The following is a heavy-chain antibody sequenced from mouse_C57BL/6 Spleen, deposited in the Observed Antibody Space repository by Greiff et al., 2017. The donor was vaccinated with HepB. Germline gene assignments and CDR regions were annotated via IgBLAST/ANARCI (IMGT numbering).Heavy chain of an antibody. V-gene: IGHV5-17*01. J-gene: IGHJ2*01. Sequence: EVQQMESGGGLVKPGGSLKLSCAASGFTFSDYGMHWVRQAPEKGLEWVAYISSGSSTIYYADTVKGRFTISRDNAKNTLFLQMTSLRSEDTAMYYCARADWDGFDYWGQGTTLTVSS. CDR3: ARADWDGFDY. CDR1: GFTFSDYG. D-gene: IGHD4-1*01. CDR2: ISSGSSTI.